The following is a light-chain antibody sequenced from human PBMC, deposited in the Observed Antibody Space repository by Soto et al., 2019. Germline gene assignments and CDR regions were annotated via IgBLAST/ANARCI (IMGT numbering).Light chain of an antibody. V-gene: IGKV3-15*01. J-gene: IGKJ2*01. CDR2: GAS. CDR1: QSVSNN. CDR3: QQYNNWPPVT. Sequence: EIVMTQSPATLSVSPGERATLSCRASQSVSNNLVWYQQKPGQTPRLLIYGASTRATGIPVRFGGSGSGTEFTLTISSLQSEDFAVYYCQQYNNWPPVTFGQGTKLEIK.